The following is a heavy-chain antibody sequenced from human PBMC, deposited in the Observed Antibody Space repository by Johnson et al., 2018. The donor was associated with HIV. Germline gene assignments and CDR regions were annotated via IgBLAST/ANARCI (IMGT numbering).Heavy chain of an antibody. CDR3: AKDSERITMFGVVIEFNTNDAFDI. V-gene: IGHV3-30*04. Sequence: QVQLVESGGGVVQPGRSLRLSCAASGFTFSSYAMHWVRQAPGKGLEWVAVISYDGSEKYYADSVKGRFTISRDNSKNTLYLQMNSLRAEDTAVYYCAKDSERITMFGVVIEFNTNDAFDIWGQGTMVTVSA. CDR2: ISYDGSEK. D-gene: IGHD3-3*01. CDR1: GFTFSSYA. J-gene: IGHJ3*02.